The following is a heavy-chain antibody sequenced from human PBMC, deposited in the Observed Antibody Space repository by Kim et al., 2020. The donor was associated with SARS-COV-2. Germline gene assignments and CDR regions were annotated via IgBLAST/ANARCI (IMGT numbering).Heavy chain of an antibody. D-gene: IGHD1-1*01. J-gene: IGHJ4*02. CDR3: ARNLERRGGFDY. V-gene: IGHV4-34*01. Sequence: NYNPSLKSRVTISVDTSKNQFSLKLSSVTAADTAVYYCARNLERRGGFDYWGQGTLDTVSS.